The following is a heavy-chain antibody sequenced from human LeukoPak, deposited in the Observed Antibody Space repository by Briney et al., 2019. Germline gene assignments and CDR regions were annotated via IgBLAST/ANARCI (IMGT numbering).Heavy chain of an antibody. CDR1: GFTFSSYS. V-gene: IGHV3-21*01. CDR3: ARAPYCYYDSSGYDDAFDI. Sequence: GGSLRLSCAASGFTFSSYSMTWVRQAPGKGLEWVSSISSSSSYIYYADSVKGRFTISRDHAKNSLYLQMNSLRAEDTAVYYCARAPYCYYDSSGYDDAFDIWGHGTMVTVSS. J-gene: IGHJ3*02. CDR2: ISSSSSYI. D-gene: IGHD3-22*01.